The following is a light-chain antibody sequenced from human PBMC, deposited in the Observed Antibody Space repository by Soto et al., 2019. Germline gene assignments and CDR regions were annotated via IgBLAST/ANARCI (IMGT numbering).Light chain of an antibody. Sequence: EIQVTQSPTSLPASGGDRVTITCRASRSIGNNLNWYQQRPGKAPQLLIYAASSLQSGVPSRFSGSTSGTDFTPTINCLQPEDWATYYCQQSFSRHIAFGQGTRL. CDR3: QQSFSRHIA. V-gene: IGKV1-39*01. CDR2: AAS. J-gene: IGKJ5*01. CDR1: RSIGNN.